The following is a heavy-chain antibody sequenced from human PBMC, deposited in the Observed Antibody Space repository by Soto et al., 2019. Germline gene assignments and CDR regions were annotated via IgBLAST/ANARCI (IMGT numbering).Heavy chain of an antibody. CDR2: ISYDGSNK. CDR3: AREGGRRYSYGYEGANFDY. Sequence: QVQLVESGGGVFQPGRSLRLSCAASGFTFSSYAMHWVRQAPGKGLEWVAVISYDGSNKYYADSVKGRFTTSRDNSKNTLYLQLNSLRAEDTAVYYCAREGGRRYSYGYEGANFDYWGQGTLVTVSS. D-gene: IGHD5-18*01. CDR1: GFTFSSYA. J-gene: IGHJ4*02. V-gene: IGHV3-30-3*01.